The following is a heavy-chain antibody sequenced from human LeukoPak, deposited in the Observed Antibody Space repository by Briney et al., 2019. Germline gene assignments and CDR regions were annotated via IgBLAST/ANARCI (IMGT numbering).Heavy chain of an antibody. CDR1: GGTFSSYA. V-gene: IGHV1-69*06. Sequence: SVKVSCKASGGTFSSYAISWVRQAPGQGLEWMGGIIPIFGTTNYAQKFQDRVTITADKSTSTAYMELSSLRSEDTAVYYCARDKAGAYGDYSDYWGQGTLVTVSS. D-gene: IGHD4-17*01. J-gene: IGHJ4*02. CDR3: ARDKAGAYGDYSDY. CDR2: IIPIFGTT.